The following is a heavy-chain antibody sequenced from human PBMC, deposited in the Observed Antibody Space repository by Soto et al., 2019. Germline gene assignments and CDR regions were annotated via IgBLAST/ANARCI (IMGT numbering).Heavy chain of an antibody. J-gene: IGHJ4*02. D-gene: IGHD6-13*01. CDR3: ASEEAAAGSFDY. CDR1: GYTFTSYA. CDR2: INAGNGNT. V-gene: IGHV1-3*05. Sequence: QVQLVQSGAEEKKPGASVKVSCKASGYTFTSYAMHWVRQATGQRLEWMGRINAGNGNTKYSQKFQGRVTITRDTSASTAYMELSSLRSEDTAVYYCASEEAAAGSFDYWGQGTLVTVSS.